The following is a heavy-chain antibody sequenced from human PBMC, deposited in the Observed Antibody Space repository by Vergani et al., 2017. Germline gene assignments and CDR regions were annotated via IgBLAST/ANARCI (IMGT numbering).Heavy chain of an antibody. J-gene: IGHJ3*02. Sequence: EVQLLESGGDLVQPGGSLRLSCAASGFTFIMHAMSWVRQAPGKGLEWVSTLSASDRRTHYADSVKGRFTLSRDISKNTLFLHMNSLRPEDTAVYYCAKVGRSEVAGTFGASDIWGQGTMVTVSS. V-gene: IGHV3-23*01. D-gene: IGHD6-19*01. CDR2: LSASDRRT. CDR1: GFTFIMHA. CDR3: AKVGRSEVAGTFGASDI.